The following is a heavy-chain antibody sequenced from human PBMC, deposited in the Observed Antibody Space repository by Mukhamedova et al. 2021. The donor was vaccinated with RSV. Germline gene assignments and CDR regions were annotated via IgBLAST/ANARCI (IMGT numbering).Heavy chain of an antibody. CDR3: ARDSNFHCSGGSCLIDY. D-gene: IGHD2-15*01. V-gene: IGHV3-7*03. Sequence: EWVANIKQDGSEKYYVDSVKGRFTISRDNAKNSLYLQMNSLRAEDTAVYYCARDSNFHCSGGSCLIDYWGQGTLVTVSS. J-gene: IGHJ4*02. CDR2: IKQDGSEK.